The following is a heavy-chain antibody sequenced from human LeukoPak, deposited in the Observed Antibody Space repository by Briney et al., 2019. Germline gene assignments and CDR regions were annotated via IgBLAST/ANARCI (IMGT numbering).Heavy chain of an antibody. Sequence: SQTLSLTCAISGDSVSSNSAAWNWIRQSPSRGLEWLGRTYYRSKWYNDYAVSVKSRITINPDTSKNQFSLKLSSVTAADTAVYYCARGLAAKRIVVVPAARRYQGGNFDYWGQGTLVTVSS. V-gene: IGHV6-1*01. J-gene: IGHJ4*02. CDR1: GDSVSSNSAA. CDR2: TYYRSKWYN. CDR3: ARGLAAKRIVVVPAARRYQGGNFDY. D-gene: IGHD2-2*01.